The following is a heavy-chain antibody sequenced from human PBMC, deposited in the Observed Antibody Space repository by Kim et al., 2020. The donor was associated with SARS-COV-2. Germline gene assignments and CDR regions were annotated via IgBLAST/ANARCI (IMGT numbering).Heavy chain of an antibody. CDR1: GYTFTSYG. J-gene: IGHJ4*02. CDR2: ISAYNGNT. Sequence: ASVKVSCKASGYTFTSYGISWVRQAPGQGLEWMGWISAYNGNTNYAQKLQGRVTMTTDTSTSTAYMELRSLRSDDTAVYYCARDGGYYGSGSWFDYWGQGTLVTVSS. CDR3: ARDGGYYGSGSWFDY. D-gene: IGHD3-10*01. V-gene: IGHV1-18*04.